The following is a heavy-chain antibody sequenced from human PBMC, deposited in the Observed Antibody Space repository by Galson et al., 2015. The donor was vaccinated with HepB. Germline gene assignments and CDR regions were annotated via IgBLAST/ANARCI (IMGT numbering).Heavy chain of an antibody. J-gene: IGHJ4*02. D-gene: IGHD5-18*01. CDR2: IKQDGSEQ. CDR3: ARGSYGYVRDY. Sequence: SLRLSCAASGLTFSSYWMSWVRQAPGKGLEWVANIKQDGSEQFYVDSVKGRFTISRDNAKNSLYLQMHSLRAEDTAVYYCARGSYGYVRDYWGQGTLVTVSS. V-gene: IGHV3-7*03. CDR1: GLTFSSYW.